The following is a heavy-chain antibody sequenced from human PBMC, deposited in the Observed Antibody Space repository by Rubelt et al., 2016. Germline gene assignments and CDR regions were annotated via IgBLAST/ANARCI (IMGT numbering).Heavy chain of an antibody. D-gene: IGHD3-3*02. CDR2: IYYSGST. V-gene: IGHV4-39*07. J-gene: IGHJ4*02. Sequence: GKGLEWIGSIYYSGSTYYNPSLKSRVTISVDTSKNQFSLKLSSVTAADTAVYYCARSASFSTQPFDYWGQGTLVTVSS. CDR3: ARSASFSTQPFDY.